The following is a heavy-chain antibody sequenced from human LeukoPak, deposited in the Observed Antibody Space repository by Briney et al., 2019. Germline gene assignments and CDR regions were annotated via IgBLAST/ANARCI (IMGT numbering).Heavy chain of an antibody. D-gene: IGHD1-26*01. V-gene: IGHV3-74*03. J-gene: IGHJ3*02. CDR3: ARGGSPPEALGDTFDI. Sequence: PGGSLRLSCAASGLTFTSYWMHWVRQAPGKGLVRVSRINTDGSGTTYADSVKGRFTISRDNAKNTLSLQMNSLRAEDTAVYYCARGGSPPEALGDTFDIWGQGTMVTVSS. CDR1: GLTFTSYW. CDR2: INTDGSGT.